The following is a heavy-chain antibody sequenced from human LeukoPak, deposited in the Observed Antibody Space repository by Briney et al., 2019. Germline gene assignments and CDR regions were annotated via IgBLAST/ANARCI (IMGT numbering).Heavy chain of an antibody. Sequence: GGSLRLSCAASGFTFSTYAMSWVRQAPGKGLEWVSTISGSGTNPYYADSVKGRFTISNDSDKSIMYLQMNSLSGRGTAVYYCAKNSGSRFGWFDPWGQGTLVTVSS. D-gene: IGHD1-26*01. CDR1: GFTFSTYA. J-gene: IGHJ5*02. V-gene: IGHV3-23*01. CDR3: AKNSGSRFGWFDP. CDR2: ISGSGTNP.